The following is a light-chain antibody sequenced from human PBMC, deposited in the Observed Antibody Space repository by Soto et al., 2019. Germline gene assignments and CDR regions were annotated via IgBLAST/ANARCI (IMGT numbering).Light chain of an antibody. J-gene: IGKJ1*01. CDR3: QQYNNWRT. V-gene: IGKV3-15*01. CDR1: QSVSNN. CDR2: GAS. Sequence: VMTQSPGTLSVSPGERVTLSCRASQSVSNNLAWYQQRPGQAPRLLIYGASTRATGIPARFSGSGSGTEFTLTISSLQSEDCAVYYCQQYNNWRTFGQGTKVEIK.